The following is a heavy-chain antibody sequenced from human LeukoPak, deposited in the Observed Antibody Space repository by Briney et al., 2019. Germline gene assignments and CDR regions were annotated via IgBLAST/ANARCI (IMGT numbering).Heavy chain of an antibody. CDR3: ARDPARGGYDSGTASMGGY. J-gene: IGHJ4*02. Sequence: PSETLSLTCTVSGGSISSSSYYWGWIRQPPGKGPEWIGSIYYSGSTYYNPSLKSRVTISVDTSKNQFSLKLSSVTAADTAGYYCARDPARGGYDSGTASMGGYWGQGTLVTVSS. V-gene: IGHV4-39*07. CDR2: IYYSGST. CDR1: GGSISSSSYY. D-gene: IGHD5-12*01.